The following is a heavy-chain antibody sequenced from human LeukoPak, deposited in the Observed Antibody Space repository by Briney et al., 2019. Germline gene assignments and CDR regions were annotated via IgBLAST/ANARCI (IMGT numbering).Heavy chain of an antibody. CDR3: VKDGIAVAEPDF. V-gene: IGHV3-30*02. D-gene: IGHD6-19*01. CDR1: GFKFSDYG. Sequence: PGGPLRLSCAASGFKFSDYGFHWVRQAPGKGLDWVTFIQNDVSNKYYADSVRGRFTISRDNSRNTLFLQMKSLTAEDAARYYCVKDGIAVAEPDFWGQGVLVIVSS. CDR2: IQNDVSNK. J-gene: IGHJ4*02.